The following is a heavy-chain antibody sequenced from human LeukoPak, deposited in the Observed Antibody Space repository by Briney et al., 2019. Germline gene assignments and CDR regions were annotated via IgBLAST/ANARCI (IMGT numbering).Heavy chain of an antibody. CDR2: ISGSGGST. J-gene: IGHJ4*02. D-gene: IGHD2-15*01. CDR3: AKFHRIVVVVAATFDY. V-gene: IGHV3-23*01. Sequence: GGSLRLSCAASGFTFSSYAMSWVRQAPGKGLEWVSAISGSGGSTYYADSVKGRFTISRDNSKNTLYLQMNSLRAEDTAVYYCAKFHRIVVVVAATFDYWGQGTLVTASS. CDR1: GFTFSSYA.